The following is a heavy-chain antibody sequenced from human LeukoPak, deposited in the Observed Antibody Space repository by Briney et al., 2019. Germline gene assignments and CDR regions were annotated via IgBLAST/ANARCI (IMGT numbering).Heavy chain of an antibody. CDR2: ISSSSSYI. CDR1: GFTFSSYS. J-gene: IGHJ6*02. D-gene: IGHD6-25*01. V-gene: IGHV3-21*01. CDR3: AKDMGSGYYYYGMDV. Sequence: PGGSLRLSCAASGFTFSSYSMNWVRQAPGKGLEWVSSISSSSSYIYYADSVKGRFTISRDNAKNTLYLQMNSLRDEDTAVYYCAKDMGSGYYYYGMDVWGQGTTVTVSS.